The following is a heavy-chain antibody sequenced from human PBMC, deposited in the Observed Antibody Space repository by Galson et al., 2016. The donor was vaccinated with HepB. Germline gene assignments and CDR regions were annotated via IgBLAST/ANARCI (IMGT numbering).Heavy chain of an antibody. CDR2: IYYSGRT. Sequence: EPLSLTCSVSGASVSSNSFYWAWIRQPPGKGLEWIGSIYYSGRTYDNPSLKSRVTMSVDTSKNYFSLKLTSVTAADTAVYYCARQTITAAGDYWGQGTLVTVSS. D-gene: IGHD6-13*01. CDR3: ARQTITAAGDY. CDR1: GASVSSNSFY. V-gene: IGHV4-39*01. J-gene: IGHJ4*02.